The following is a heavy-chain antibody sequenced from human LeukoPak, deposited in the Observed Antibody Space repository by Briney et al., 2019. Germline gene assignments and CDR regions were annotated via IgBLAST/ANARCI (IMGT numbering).Heavy chain of an antibody. CDR2: INPNSGGT. J-gene: IGHJ3*02. CDR1: GYTFTGYY. V-gene: IGHV1-2*02. CDR3: ARGGRSGSYLDAFDI. D-gene: IGHD3-10*01. Sequence: ASVKVSCKASGYTFTGYYMHWVRQAPGQGLEWMRWINPNSGGTNYAQKFQGRVTMTRDTSISTAYMGLSRLRSDDTAVYYCARGGRSGSYLDAFDIWGQGTMVTVSS.